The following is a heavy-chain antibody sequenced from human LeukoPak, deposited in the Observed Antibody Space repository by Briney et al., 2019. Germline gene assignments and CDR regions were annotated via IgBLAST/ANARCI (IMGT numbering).Heavy chain of an antibody. D-gene: IGHD2-2*01. CDR2: IYYSGST. CDR1: GGSISSYY. V-gene: IGHV4-59*01. Sequence: SETLSLTCTVSGGSISSYYWSWIRQPPGKGLEWIGYIYYSGSTNYNPSLKSRVTISVDTSKNQFSLKLSSVTAADTAVYYCARQRSSDAFDIWGQGTMVTVSS. CDR3: ARQRSSDAFDI. J-gene: IGHJ3*02.